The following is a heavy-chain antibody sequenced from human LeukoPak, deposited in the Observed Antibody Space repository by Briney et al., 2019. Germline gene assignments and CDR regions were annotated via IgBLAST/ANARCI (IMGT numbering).Heavy chain of an antibody. V-gene: IGHV1-18*01. CDR1: GYTFTNHG. Sequence: ASVKVSCKASGYTFTNHGISWVRQAPGQGLEWVGWISAFNGNTNYARRLQGRVTMTTDTSTTTAYIELRSLRSDDTAVYYCARDIYYYDRSDYAYVHYFDYWGQGTLVTVSS. D-gene: IGHD3-22*01. J-gene: IGHJ4*02. CDR2: ISAFNGNT. CDR3: ARDIYYYDRSDYAYVHYFDY.